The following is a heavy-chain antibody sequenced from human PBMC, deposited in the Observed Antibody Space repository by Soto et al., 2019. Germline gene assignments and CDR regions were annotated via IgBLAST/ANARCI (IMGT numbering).Heavy chain of an antibody. V-gene: IGHV3-48*02. CDR2: ISSGSSTI. CDR1: GFTFSSYA. D-gene: IGHD3-22*01. Sequence: GGSLRLSCASSGFTFSSYAMHWVRQAPGKGLEWVSFISSGSSTIYYADSVKGRFTISRDNAKNSLYLQMNSLRDEDTAVYYCARVGGYYDSSGYPYYYYGMDVWGQGTTVTVSS. CDR3: ARVGGYYDSSGYPYYYYGMDV. J-gene: IGHJ6*02.